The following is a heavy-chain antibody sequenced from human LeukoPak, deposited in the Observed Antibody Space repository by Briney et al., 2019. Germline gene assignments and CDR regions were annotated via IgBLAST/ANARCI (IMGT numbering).Heavy chain of an antibody. CDR3: ARDYCSSTSCLFDY. CDR1: GYTFTGYH. Sequence: ASVNVSCKASGYTFTGYHMHWVRQAPGQGLEWMGRINPNSGDTNYAQKFQGRVTMTRDTSISTAYMELSRLRSDDTAVFYCARDYCSSTSCLFDYWGQGTLVTVSS. V-gene: IGHV1-2*06. D-gene: IGHD2-2*01. CDR2: INPNSGDT. J-gene: IGHJ4*02.